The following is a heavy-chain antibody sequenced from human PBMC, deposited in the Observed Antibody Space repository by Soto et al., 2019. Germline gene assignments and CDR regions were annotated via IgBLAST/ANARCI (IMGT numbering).Heavy chain of an antibody. CDR3: PRDFYGGYPYGPGEY. V-gene: IGHV3-7*01. Sequence: PGGSLRLSCAASGFMFSAYWMSWVRQAPGKGLEWVANIHGDGGKIYYVDSVKGRFTISRDNAKRSLYLQMNSLRAEDTAVYYWPRDFYGGYPYGPGEYGGQGALVPGSS. CDR1: GFMFSAYW. CDR2: IHGDGGKI. D-gene: IGHD5-18*01. J-gene: IGHJ4*02.